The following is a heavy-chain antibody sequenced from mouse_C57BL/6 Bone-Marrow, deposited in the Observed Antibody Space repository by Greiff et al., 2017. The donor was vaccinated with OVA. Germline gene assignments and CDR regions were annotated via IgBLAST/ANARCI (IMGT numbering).Heavy chain of an antibody. V-gene: IGHV5-4*01. Sequence: EVMLVESGGGLVKPGGSLKLSCAASGFTFSSYAMSWVRQTPEKRLEWVATISDGGSYTYYPDNVKGRFTISRDNAKNNLYLQMSHLKSEDTAMYYCARDPIYYDYDRGYAMDYWGQGTSVTVSS. D-gene: IGHD2-4*01. J-gene: IGHJ4*01. CDR3: ARDPIYYDYDRGYAMDY. CDR2: ISDGGSYT. CDR1: GFTFSSYA.